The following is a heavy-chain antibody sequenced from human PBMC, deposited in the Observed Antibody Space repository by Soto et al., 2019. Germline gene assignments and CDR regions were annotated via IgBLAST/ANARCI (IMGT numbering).Heavy chain of an antibody. D-gene: IGHD3-10*02. Sequence: PGGSLRLSCAASGFTFIGDAMNWGRQAPGKGLEWVSSISTTSTYIYYAESVKGRFTISRDNANNSLHLQMNSLRAEDTAVYYCVRDYVMDVWGQGTTVTVSS. J-gene: IGHJ6*02. V-gene: IGHV3-21*01. CDR3: VRDYVMDV. CDR1: GFTFIGDA. CDR2: ISTTSTYI.